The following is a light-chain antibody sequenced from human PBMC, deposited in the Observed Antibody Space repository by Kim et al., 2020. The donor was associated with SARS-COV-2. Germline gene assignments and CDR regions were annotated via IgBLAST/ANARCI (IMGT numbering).Light chain of an antibody. CDR2: KVS. CDR3: MQGTHWPYT. Sequence: DVVMTQSPLSLPVTLGQPASISCRSSQSLVYSDGNTYLNRFQQRPGQSPRRLIYKVSNRDSGVPDRFSGSGSGTDFTLKISRVEGEDVGVYYCMQGTHWPYTFGQGTKLEI. V-gene: IGKV2-30*01. CDR1: QSLVYSDGNTY. J-gene: IGKJ2*01.